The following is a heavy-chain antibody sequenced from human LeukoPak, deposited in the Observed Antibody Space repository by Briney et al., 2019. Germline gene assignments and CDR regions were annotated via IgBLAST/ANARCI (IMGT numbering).Heavy chain of an antibody. Sequence: SETLSLTCAVYGGSFSGYYWSWIRQPPGKGLEWIGEINHSGSTNYNPSLKSRVTISVDTSKNQFSLKLSSVTAADTAVYYCARDQYARFDPWGQGTLVTVSS. CDR1: GGSFSGYY. CDR3: ARDQYARFDP. J-gene: IGHJ5*02. V-gene: IGHV4-34*01. CDR2: INHSGST.